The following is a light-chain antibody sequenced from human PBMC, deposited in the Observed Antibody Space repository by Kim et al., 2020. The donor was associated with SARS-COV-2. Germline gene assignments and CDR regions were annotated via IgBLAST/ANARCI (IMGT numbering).Light chain of an antibody. V-gene: IGKV3-20*01. CDR1: QSVSSSY. J-gene: IGKJ4*01. CDR2: GAS. CDR3: QKYGSPLT. Sequence: EIVLTQSPGTLSLSPGERATLSCRASQSVSSSYLAWYQQKPGQAPRLLIYGASSRDTGIPDRFSGSGSGTDFTLTISRLEPEDFAVYYCQKYGSPLTFGAGTKVE.